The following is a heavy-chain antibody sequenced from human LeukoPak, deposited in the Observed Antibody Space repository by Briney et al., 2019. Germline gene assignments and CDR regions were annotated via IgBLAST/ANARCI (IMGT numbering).Heavy chain of an antibody. Sequence: GGSLRLSCAASGFTFSRYGMHWVCQAPGKGLEWVAFIRYDESDKKYKDSVKGRFTVSKDNSKNIVSLQMHSLRVEDTAVYYCATYYYASGNYYNYIYYWGQGALVTVSS. CDR1: GFTFSRYG. J-gene: IGHJ4*02. D-gene: IGHD3-10*01. CDR3: ATYYYASGNYYNYIYY. V-gene: IGHV3-30*02. CDR2: IRYDESDK.